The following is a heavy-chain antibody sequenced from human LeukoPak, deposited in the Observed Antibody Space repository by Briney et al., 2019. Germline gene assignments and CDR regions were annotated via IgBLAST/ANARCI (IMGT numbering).Heavy chain of an antibody. D-gene: IGHD3-10*01. Sequence: SETLSLTCTVSGGSISSSSYYWGWIRQPPGKGLEWIGSIYYSGSTYYNPSLKSRVTISVDTSKNQFPLKLSSVTAADTAVYYCARPWYYGSGSYGWFDPWGQGTLVTVSS. J-gene: IGHJ5*02. CDR3: ARPWYYGSGSYGWFDP. CDR2: IYYSGST. CDR1: GGSISSSSYY. V-gene: IGHV4-39*01.